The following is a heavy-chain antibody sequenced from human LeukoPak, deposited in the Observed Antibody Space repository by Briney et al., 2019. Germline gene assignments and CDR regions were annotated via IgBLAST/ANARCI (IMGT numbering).Heavy chain of an antibody. Sequence: ASVKVSCKASGYTFTSYDINWVRQAPGQGLEWMGWMNPNSGNTVYAQKFQGRVTMTRNTSISTAYMELSGLRSEDTAVYYCARYRVGYCSGGSCYSDYYYGMDVWGQGTTVTVSS. CDR3: ARYRVGYCSGGSCYSDYYYGMDV. CDR1: GYTFTSYD. V-gene: IGHV1-8*01. J-gene: IGHJ6*02. D-gene: IGHD2-15*01. CDR2: MNPNSGNT.